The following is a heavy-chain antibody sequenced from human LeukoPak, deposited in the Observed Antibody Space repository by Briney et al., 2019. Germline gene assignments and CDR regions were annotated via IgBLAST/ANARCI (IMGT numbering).Heavy chain of an antibody. Sequence: SETLSLTCAVYGGSFSGYYWSWIRQPPGKGLEWIGEINHSGSTNCNPSLKSRVTISVDTSKNQFSLKLSSVTAADTAVYYCARGHSSGWSIDYWGQGTLVTVSS. CDR1: GGSFSGYY. CDR3: ARGHSSGWSIDY. V-gene: IGHV4-34*01. CDR2: INHSGST. D-gene: IGHD6-19*01. J-gene: IGHJ4*02.